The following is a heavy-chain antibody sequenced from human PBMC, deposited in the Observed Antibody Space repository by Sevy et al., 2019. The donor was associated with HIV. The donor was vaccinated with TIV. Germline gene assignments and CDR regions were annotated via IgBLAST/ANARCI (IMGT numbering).Heavy chain of an antibody. CDR2: ISFDGGNK. V-gene: IGHV3-30-3*01. D-gene: IGHD5-12*01. J-gene: IGHJ4*02. CDR3: ARGPYNSGLRLDF. CDR1: GFSLSDYA. Sequence: GGSLRLSCAASGFSLSDYAIHWARQGPVKGLEWLTVISFDGGNKYYADSVKGRFTISRENSKNTVSLQMNSLRPDDTALYYCARGPYNSGLRLDFWSRGILVTVSS.